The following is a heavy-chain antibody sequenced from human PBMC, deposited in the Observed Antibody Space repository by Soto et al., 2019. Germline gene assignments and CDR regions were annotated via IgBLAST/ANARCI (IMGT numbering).Heavy chain of an antibody. CDR3: ARGDYYDSSGYGY. CDR2: ISYDGSNK. Sequence: SLRPNCGTSRCAFSRYNMHWFRQAPGKELEWVAVISYDGSNKYYADSVKGRFTISRDNSKNTLYLQMNSLRAEDTAVYYCARGDYYDSSGYGYWVQGTLVTVTS. CDR1: RCAFSRYN. J-gene: IGHJ4*02. D-gene: IGHD3-22*01. V-gene: IGHV3-30-3*01.